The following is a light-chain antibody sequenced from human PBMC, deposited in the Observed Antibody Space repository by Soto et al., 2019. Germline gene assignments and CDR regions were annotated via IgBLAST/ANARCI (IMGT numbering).Light chain of an antibody. CDR3: CSYAGSSTLYV. CDR2: EGN. J-gene: IGLJ1*01. V-gene: IGLV2-23*01. CDR1: SSDIGTYNL. Sequence: QSALTQPASVSGSPGQSITISCTGTSSDIGTYNLVSWYQQHPGKAPKLMIYEGNKRPSGVSDRFSGSKSGNTASLTISGLQAEDEADYYCCSYAGSSTLYVFGTGTKVTAL.